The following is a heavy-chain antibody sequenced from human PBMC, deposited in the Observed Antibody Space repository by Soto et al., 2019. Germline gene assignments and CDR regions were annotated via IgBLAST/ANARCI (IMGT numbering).Heavy chain of an antibody. V-gene: IGHV3-9*01. J-gene: IGHJ4*02. CDR2: INWDSGDI. D-gene: IGHD2-8*01. CDR1: GISFDVYA. Sequence: SLRLSCVVSGISFDVYAMHWVRQVPGKGLEWVSGINWDSGDIGYADSVKGRFTISRDNAKNSLYLQMNSLKTEETALYYCAKDTAPGFYDANGHLDYWGQGTPITVSS. CDR3: AKDTAPGFYDANGHLDY.